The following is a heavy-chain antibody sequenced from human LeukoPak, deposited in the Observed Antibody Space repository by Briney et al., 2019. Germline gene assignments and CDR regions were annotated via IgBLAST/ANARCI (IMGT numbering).Heavy chain of an antibody. CDR3: ARESRDTAWSLDL. Sequence: GASVKVSCKASGFTFSGYYMHWVRQAPGQGFEWMGWINPNSGGTNFAQKFQGRVTMTRDTSINTVYMEPSSLGSDDTAVYYCARESRDTAWSLDLWGQGTLVTVSS. D-gene: IGHD1-1*01. J-gene: IGHJ4*02. CDR1: GFTFSGYY. CDR2: INPNSGGT. V-gene: IGHV1-2*02.